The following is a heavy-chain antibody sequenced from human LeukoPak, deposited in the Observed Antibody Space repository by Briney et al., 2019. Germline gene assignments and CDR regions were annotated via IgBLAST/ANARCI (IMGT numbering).Heavy chain of an antibody. CDR1: GGSISSGGYY. CDR2: ISGSGGST. D-gene: IGHD4-17*01. J-gene: IGHJ1*01. CDR3: AKMTTTVVTFAEYFQH. Sequence: ETLSLTCTVSGGSISSGGYYWSWVRQAPGKGLEWVSGISGSGGSTYYADSVKGRFTISRDNSKNTLFLQMNSLRAEDTAIYYCAKMTTTVVTFAEYFQHWGQGTLVTVSS. V-gene: IGHV3-23*01.